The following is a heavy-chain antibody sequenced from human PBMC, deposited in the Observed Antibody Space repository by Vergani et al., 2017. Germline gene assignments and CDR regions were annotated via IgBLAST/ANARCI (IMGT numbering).Heavy chain of an antibody. D-gene: IGHD6-19*01. CDR3: ARIAVAAEYFQH. CDR2: IWYDGSNK. Sequence: QVQLVESGGGVVQPGRSLRLSCAASGFTFSSYGMHWVRQAPGKGLEWVAVIWYDGSNKYYADSVKGRFTISRDNSKNTLYLQMNSLRAEDTAVYYCARIAVAAEYFQHWGQGTLVTVSS. J-gene: IGHJ1*01. V-gene: IGHV3-33*01. CDR1: GFTFSSYG.